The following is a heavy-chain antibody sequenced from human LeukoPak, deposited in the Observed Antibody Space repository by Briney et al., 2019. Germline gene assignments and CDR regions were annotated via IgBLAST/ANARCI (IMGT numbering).Heavy chain of an antibody. CDR1: GFTFSSYA. CDR2: ISGSGGST. Sequence: GGSLRLSCAASGFTFSSYAMSWVRQAPGKGLEWVSAISGSGGSTYYADSVKGRFTISRDNSKNTLYLQMNSLRAEDTAVYYCAKDSAIAVAATYYFDYWGQGTLVTVSS. D-gene: IGHD6-13*01. J-gene: IGHJ4*02. V-gene: IGHV3-23*01. CDR3: AKDSAIAVAATYYFDY.